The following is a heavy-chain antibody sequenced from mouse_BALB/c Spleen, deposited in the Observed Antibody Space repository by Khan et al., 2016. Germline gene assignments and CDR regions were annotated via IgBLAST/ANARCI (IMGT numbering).Heavy chain of an antibody. CDR3: ATGITTVIATRRNY. D-gene: IGHD1-1*01. Sequence: QIQLVQSGPELKKPGETVKISCKASGYTFTNFGINWVRQAPGKGLEWMDWINTNTGETTYADDFKGRFAFSLETSASTAYLHINNLKNEDTATYFCATGITTVIATRRNYWVQGTTLTVSS. CDR1: GYTFTNFG. J-gene: IGHJ2*01. CDR2: INTNTGET. V-gene: IGHV9-3-1*01.